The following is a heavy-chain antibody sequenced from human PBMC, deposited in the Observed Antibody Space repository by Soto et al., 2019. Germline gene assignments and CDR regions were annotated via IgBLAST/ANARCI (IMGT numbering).Heavy chain of an antibody. CDR2: IIPIFGTA. D-gene: IGHD2-2*02. Sequence: ASVKVSCKASGGTFSSYAISWVRQAPGQGLEWMGGIIPIFGTANYAQKFQGRVTITADESTSTAYMELSSLRSEDTAVYYCAREGVPAAIGYYYYGMNVWGQGTTVTVS. CDR3: AREGVPAAIGYYYYGMNV. J-gene: IGHJ6*02. CDR1: GGTFSSYA. V-gene: IGHV1-69*13.